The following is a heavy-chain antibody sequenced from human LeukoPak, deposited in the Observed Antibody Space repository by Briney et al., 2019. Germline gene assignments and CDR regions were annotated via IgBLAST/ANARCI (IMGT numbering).Heavy chain of an antibody. J-gene: IGHJ3*02. CDR1: GVAISGSNW. CDR2: IYHSGST. V-gene: IGHV4-4*02. CDR3: AREYGSGDAFDI. D-gene: IGHD3-10*01. Sequence: SETLSLTCGVSGVAISGSNWWNWVRQPPGKGLEWMGVIYHSGSTNYNPSLKSRVTISVDKSKNQFSLKLSSVTAADTAVYYCAREYGSGDAFDIWGQGTMVTVSS.